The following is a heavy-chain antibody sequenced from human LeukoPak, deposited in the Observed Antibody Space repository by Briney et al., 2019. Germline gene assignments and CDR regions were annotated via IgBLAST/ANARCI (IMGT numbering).Heavy chain of an antibody. CDR1: GFTFSSYG. J-gene: IGHJ6*03. CDR3: ASSRAYCGGDCYSGYYYYMDV. V-gene: IGHV3-30*02. D-gene: IGHD2-21*02. Sequence: GGSLRLSCAASGFTFSSYGMHWVRQAPGKGLEWVAFIRYDGGNKYYADSVKGRFTISRDNSKNTLYLQMNSLRAEDTAVYYCASSRAYCGGDCYSGYYYYMDVWGKGTTVTVSS. CDR2: IRYDGGNK.